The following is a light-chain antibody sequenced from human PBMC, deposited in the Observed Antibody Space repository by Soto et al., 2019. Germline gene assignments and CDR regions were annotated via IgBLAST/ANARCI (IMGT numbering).Light chain of an antibody. CDR3: QQYQNGPLN. Sequence: EIVMTQSPATLSVSPGEGATLSCRDSQSVSSNFAWYQQKPGQAPRLLIYCASTRATGIPARFSGSGSGTEFNLSISSMQSEDVVVYYCQQYQNGPLNFGGGTKVEIK. V-gene: IGKV3-15*01. CDR2: CAS. CDR1: QSVSSN. J-gene: IGKJ4*01.